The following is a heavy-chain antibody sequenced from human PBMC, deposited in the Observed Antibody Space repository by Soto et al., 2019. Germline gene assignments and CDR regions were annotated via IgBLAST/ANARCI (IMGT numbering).Heavy chain of an antibody. CDR3: ARASPRGRYFDWLIFPLGH. CDR2: INWNGRTR. V-gene: IGHV3-20*04. D-gene: IGHD3-9*01. J-gene: IGHJ4*02. CDR1: GFTFDDYG. Sequence: PGGSLRLSGAASGFTFDDYGMRWVRQVPGKGLEWVAGINWNGRTRNYADSVKGRFTISRDTAKNSLYLQMNSLRAEDTALYFCARASPRGRYFDWLIFPLGHWGQGTLVTVS.